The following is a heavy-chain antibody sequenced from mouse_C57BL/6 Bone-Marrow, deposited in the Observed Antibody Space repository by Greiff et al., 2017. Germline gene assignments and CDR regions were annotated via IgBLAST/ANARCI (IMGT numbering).Heavy chain of an antibody. CDR1: GFTFSSYA. Sequence: EVKLMESGEGLVKPGGSLKLSCAASGFTFSSYAMSWVRQTPEKRLEWVAYISSGGDYIYYADPVKGRFTISRDNARNTLYLQMSSLKSEDTAMXYCTRDRANWEAWFAYWGQGTLVTVSA. D-gene: IGHD4-1*01. CDR2: ISSGGDYI. CDR3: TRDRANWEAWFAY. V-gene: IGHV5-9-1*02. J-gene: IGHJ3*01.